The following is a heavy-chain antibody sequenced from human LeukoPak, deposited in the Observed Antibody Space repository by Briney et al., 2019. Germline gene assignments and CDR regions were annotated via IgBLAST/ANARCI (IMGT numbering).Heavy chain of an antibody. Sequence: PGGSLRLSCAASGFTFSSYAMSWVRQAPGKGLEWVSAISGSGGSTYYADSVKGRFTISRDNSKNTLYLQMNSLRAEDTAVYYYAKANGEQQLVTRRYYYFDYWGQGTLVTVSS. D-gene: IGHD6-13*01. V-gene: IGHV3-23*01. CDR1: GFTFSSYA. CDR3: AKANGEQQLVTRRYYYFDY. J-gene: IGHJ4*02. CDR2: ISGSGGST.